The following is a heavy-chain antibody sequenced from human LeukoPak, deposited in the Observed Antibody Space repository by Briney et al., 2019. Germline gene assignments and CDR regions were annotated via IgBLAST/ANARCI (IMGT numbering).Heavy chain of an antibody. CDR3: AKGPVAVAGTAWLDY. D-gene: IGHD6-19*01. CDR2: ISGSGGST. V-gene: IGHV3-23*01. J-gene: IGHJ4*02. CDR1: GFTFSSYA. Sequence: GGSLRLSCAASGFTFSSYAMSWVRQAPGKGLEWVSAISGSGGSTYYADSVKGRFTISRDNSKNALYLQMNSLRAEDTAVYYCAKGPVAVAGTAWLDYWGQGTLVTVSS.